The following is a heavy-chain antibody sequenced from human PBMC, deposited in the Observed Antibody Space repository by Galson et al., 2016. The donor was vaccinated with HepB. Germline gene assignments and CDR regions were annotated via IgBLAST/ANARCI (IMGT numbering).Heavy chain of an antibody. CDR3: ARIFPYTNDVGSFDY. J-gene: IGHJ4*02. D-gene: IGHD2-8*01. V-gene: IGHV4-39*01. CDR2: VSYSGTT. Sequence: SETLSLTCTVSGGSISTSSHYGGWIRQPPGKGLEWIVSVSYSGTTYYNPSLKSRVTTSVDTSKNQFSLKLRSVTAADTDVYYCARIFPYTNDVGSFDYWGQGALVTVSS. CDR1: GGSISTSSHY.